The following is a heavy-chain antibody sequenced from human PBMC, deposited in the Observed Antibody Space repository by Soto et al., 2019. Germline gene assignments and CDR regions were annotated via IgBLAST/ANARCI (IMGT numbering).Heavy chain of an antibody. V-gene: IGHV4-4*02. CDR3: ARALNRDPTWFDP. J-gene: IGHJ5*02. CDR1: SGSINSSNW. Sequence: SETLSLTCVVSSGSINSSNWWSWVRQPPGKGLEWIGEIYQSGSINYNPSLNSRLTISVDKSKNQFSLKLTSVTAADTAVYYCARALNRDPTWFDPWGQGTLVTVSS. CDR2: IYQSGSI.